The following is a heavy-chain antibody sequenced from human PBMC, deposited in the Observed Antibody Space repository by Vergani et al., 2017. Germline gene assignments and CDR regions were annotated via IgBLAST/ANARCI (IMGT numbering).Heavy chain of an antibody. D-gene: IGHD6-13*01. V-gene: IGHV1-3*01. Sequence: QVLLVQSGPEVKKPGASVKVSCKASGYTFTNYTIHWVRQAPGQRLEWMGWINADNGNTKYSQKFQGRVTISRETSASTAYMEWSSLRSEDTAVYYCARVKDTSGWFVFWDCWGQGTLVTVSS. CDR1: GYTFTNYT. CDR2: INADNGNT. CDR3: ARVKDTSGWFVFWDC. J-gene: IGHJ4*02.